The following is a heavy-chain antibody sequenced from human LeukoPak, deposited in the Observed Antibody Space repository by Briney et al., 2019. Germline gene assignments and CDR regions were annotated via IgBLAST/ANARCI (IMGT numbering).Heavy chain of an antibody. D-gene: IGHD6-13*01. CDR3: ARDRAGYSSSWYAY. CDR1: GYTFTSYY. CDR2: ISAYNDNT. Sequence: GASVKVSCKASGYTFTSYYMHWVRQAPGQGLEWMGWISAYNDNTNYAQKLQGRVTMTTDTSTSTAYMELRSLRSDDTAVYYCARDRAGYSSSWYAYWGQGTLVTVSS. V-gene: IGHV1-18*04. J-gene: IGHJ4*02.